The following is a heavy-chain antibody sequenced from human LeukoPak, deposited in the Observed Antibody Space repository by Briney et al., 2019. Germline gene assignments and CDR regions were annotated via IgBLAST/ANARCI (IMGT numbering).Heavy chain of an antibody. V-gene: IGHV3-53*01. D-gene: IGHD6-13*01. CDR3: ARNWGPYSNNAGY. CDR1: GFTVSSNY. J-gene: IGHJ4*02. Sequence: PGGSLRLSCAASGFTVSSNYMSWVRQAPGKGLEWVSVIYSGGSTYYADSVKGRFSISRDNAKNSLYLRMNGLRVEDTAVYYCARNWGPYSNNAGYWGQGTLVTVSS. CDR2: IYSGGST.